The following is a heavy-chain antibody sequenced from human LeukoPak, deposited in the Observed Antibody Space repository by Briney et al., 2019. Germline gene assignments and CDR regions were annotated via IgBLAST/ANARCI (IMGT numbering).Heavy chain of an antibody. CDR1: GGAFSNYG. J-gene: IGHJ4*02. V-gene: IGHV1-69*05. D-gene: IGHD1/OR15-1a*01. Sequence: SVKVSCKASGGAFSNYGISWVRQAPGQGLEWMGGIIPMLGTANYAQRFQGRVTITTDESTSTAYMEVSSLRSEDTAVYYCARDSNIDGFDYWGQGALVTVSS. CDR3: ARDSNIDGFDY. CDR2: IIPMLGTA.